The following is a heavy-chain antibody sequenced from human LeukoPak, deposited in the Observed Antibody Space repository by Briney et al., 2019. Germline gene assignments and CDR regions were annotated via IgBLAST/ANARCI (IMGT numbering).Heavy chain of an antibody. CDR3: ARDCSSASCYERGSYFYFYMDI. J-gene: IGHJ6*03. V-gene: IGHV1-69*06. CDR1: GGTFTNYA. Sequence: SVKVSCKASGGTFTNYAFSWVRQAPGQGLEWMGRIIPMSGTIYYAQKFQGRVTITADRSTNTAYMEPNSLRSEDTAVIYCARDCSSASCYERGSYFYFYMDIWGSGTTVTVSS. CDR2: IIPMSGTI. D-gene: IGHD2-2*01.